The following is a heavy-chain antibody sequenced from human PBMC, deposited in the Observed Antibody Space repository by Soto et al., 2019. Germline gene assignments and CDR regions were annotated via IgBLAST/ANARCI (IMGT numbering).Heavy chain of an antibody. J-gene: IGHJ6*02. V-gene: IGHV3-33*01. CDR1: GFTFSSYG. D-gene: IGHD5-18*01. CDR3: ARDQSHSWIQLVYGMDV. Sequence: QVQLVESGGGVVQPGRSLRLSCAASGFTFSSYGMHWVRQAPGKGLEWVAVIWYDGSNKYYADSVKGRFTISRDNSKNTLYLQRNSLRAEDTAVYYCARDQSHSWIQLVYGMDVWGQGTTVTVSS. CDR2: IWYDGSNK.